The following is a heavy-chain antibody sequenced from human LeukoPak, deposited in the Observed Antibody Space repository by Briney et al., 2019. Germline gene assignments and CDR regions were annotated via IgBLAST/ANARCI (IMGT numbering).Heavy chain of an antibody. J-gene: IGHJ4*02. CDR1: GCTFGDYA. D-gene: IGHD1-1*01. CDR3: TRDRGAYNLYDY. Sequence: GGSLRLSCTASGCTFGDYAMSWIRQAPGKGLEWVGFIRSNGYGETADYAASVKGRFTISRDDSKAIAYLQMNSLKTEDTAVYHCTRDRGAYNLYDYWGQGTLVTVSS. CDR2: IRSNGYGETA. V-gene: IGHV3-49*03.